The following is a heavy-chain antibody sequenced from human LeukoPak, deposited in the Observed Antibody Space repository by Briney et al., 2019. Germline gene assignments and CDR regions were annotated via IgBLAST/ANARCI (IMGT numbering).Heavy chain of an antibody. CDR2: IYPDDSDT. J-gene: IGHJ5*02. CDR1: GYSFTSYW. D-gene: IGHD5-18*01. V-gene: IGHV5-51*01. Sequence: GESLKISCKGSGYSFTSYWIGWVRQMPGRGLEWMGMIYPDDSDTTYSPSFQGQVTISADKSISTAYLQWSSLKASDTAMYYCARFVVDTAMVSWWFDPWGQGTLVTVSS. CDR3: ARFVVDTAMVSWWFDP.